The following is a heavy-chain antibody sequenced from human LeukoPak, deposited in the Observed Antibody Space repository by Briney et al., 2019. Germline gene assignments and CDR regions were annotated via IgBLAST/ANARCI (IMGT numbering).Heavy chain of an antibody. CDR1: GDSVSSNSAA. J-gene: IGHJ4*02. Sequence: SQTLSLTCAISGDSVSSNSAAWNWIMQSPSRGLEWLGRTYYRSKWYNDYAVSVRSRITINPGTSKNQFSLQLNSVTPEDTAVYYCARAGIVATITQYYFDFWGQGSLVTVSS. CDR3: ARAGIVATITQYYFDF. D-gene: IGHD2-15*01. CDR2: TYYRSKWYN. V-gene: IGHV6-1*01.